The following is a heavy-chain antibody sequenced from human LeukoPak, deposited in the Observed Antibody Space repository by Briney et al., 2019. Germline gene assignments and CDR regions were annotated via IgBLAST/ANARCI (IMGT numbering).Heavy chain of an antibody. CDR2: IRSKAFGGTT. J-gene: IGHJ4*02. D-gene: IGHD3-10*01. Sequence: GGSLRLSCAGSGFTFGDYAMNWVRQAPGKGLKWVGSIRSKAFGGTTEYAASVKGRFTISRDDSKSIAYLQMNSLKTEDTAVYYCTTYLGVMDLSYLQYWGQGTLVTVSS. CDR1: GFTFGDYA. V-gene: IGHV3-49*04. CDR3: TTYLGVMDLSYLQY.